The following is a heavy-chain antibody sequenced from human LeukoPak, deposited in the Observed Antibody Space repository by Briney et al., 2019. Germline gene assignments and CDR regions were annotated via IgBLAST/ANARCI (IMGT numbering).Heavy chain of an antibody. CDR3: AREGLEGEYSYGYREGYFDY. J-gene: IGHJ4*02. V-gene: IGHV1-3*01. CDR2: INAGNGNT. CDR1: GYTFTSYA. Sequence: ASVKVSCKASGYTFTSYAMHWVRQAPGQRREGMGWINAGNGNTKYSQKFQGRVTITRDTSASTVYMELSSLRSEDTAVYYCAREGLEGEYSYGYREGYFDYWGQGTLVTVSS. D-gene: IGHD5-18*01.